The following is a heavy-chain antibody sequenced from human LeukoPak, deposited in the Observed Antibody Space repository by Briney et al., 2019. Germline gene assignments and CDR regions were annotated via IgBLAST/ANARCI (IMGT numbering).Heavy chain of an antibody. CDR1: GFTFSDYC. Sequence: GGSLRLSCVASGFTFSDYCMSWIRQAPGKGLEWVSYISSSGSTIYYADSVKGRFTISRDNAKNSLYLQMNSLRAEDTAVYYCAREKDSSTWYGMAVWGQGTTVTVSS. CDR3: AREKDSSTWYGMAV. CDR2: ISSSGSTI. D-gene: IGHD6-13*01. V-gene: IGHV3-11*01. J-gene: IGHJ6*02.